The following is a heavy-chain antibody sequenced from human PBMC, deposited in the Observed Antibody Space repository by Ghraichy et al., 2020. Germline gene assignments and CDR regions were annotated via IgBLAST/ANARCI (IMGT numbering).Heavy chain of an antibody. CDR3: ARGSSGWSADAFDI. J-gene: IGHJ3*02. CDR2: IKQDGSEK. CDR1: GFTFSSYW. V-gene: IGHV3-7*01. Sequence: GESLNISCAASGFTFSSYWMSWVRQAPGKGLEWVANIKQDGSEKYYVDSVKGRFTISRDNAKNSLYLQMNSLRAEDTAVYYCARGSSGWSADAFDIWGQGTMVTVSS. D-gene: IGHD6-19*01.